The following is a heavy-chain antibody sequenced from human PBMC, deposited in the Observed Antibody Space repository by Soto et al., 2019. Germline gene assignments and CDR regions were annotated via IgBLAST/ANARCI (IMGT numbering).Heavy chain of an antibody. CDR2: IFSNGGT. V-gene: IGHV4-30-4*01. J-gene: IGHJ4*02. CDR1: GESINSGDDY. CDR3: ARTSLDVLVHITDS. Sequence: PSETLSLTCTVSGESINSGDDYWCWIRQAPGKGLEWIGYIFSNGGTYYTPSLRSRISISLDTSKNQFSLKMTSVTAADTAVYFCARTSLDVLVHITDSWGQGTLVTVSS. D-gene: IGHD3-10*01.